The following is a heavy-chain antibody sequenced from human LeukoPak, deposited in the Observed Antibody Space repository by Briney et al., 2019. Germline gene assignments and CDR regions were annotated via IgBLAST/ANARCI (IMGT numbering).Heavy chain of an antibody. D-gene: IGHD1-26*01. J-gene: IGHJ4*02. CDR1: GFTFTYYW. CDR2: INRAGIES. Sequence: PGRSLRLSCAASGFTFTYYWMTWVRQVPGKGLEWVANINRAGIESYYVDSVKGRFTISKYNAENSLYLQMDSLRVDDTAVYYCARVGTWELQRVFDNWGQGTLVTVSS. V-gene: IGHV3-7*01. CDR3: ARVGTWELQRVFDN.